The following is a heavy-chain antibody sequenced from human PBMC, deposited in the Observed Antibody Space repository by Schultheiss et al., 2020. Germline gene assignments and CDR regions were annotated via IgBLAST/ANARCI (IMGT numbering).Heavy chain of an antibody. V-gene: IGHV3-11*01. CDR1: GFTFSDYY. Sequence: GESLKISCAASGFTFSDYYMSWIRQAPGKGLEWVSYISTSGSTIYYADSVKGRFTISRDNAKNSLYLQMNSLRAEDTAVYYCARVPSTYPLDYWGQGTLVTVYS. CDR2: ISTSGSTI. J-gene: IGHJ4*02. CDR3: ARVPSTYPLDY.